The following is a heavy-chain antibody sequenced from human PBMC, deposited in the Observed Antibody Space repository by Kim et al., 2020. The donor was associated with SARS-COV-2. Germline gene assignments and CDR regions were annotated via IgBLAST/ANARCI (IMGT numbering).Heavy chain of an antibody. CDR2: IYYSGST. CDR3: AREGYYDSSGYFKTDAFDI. Sequence: SGTLSLTCTVSGGSVSSGSYYWSWIRQPPGKGLEWIGYIYYSGSTNYNPSLKSRVTISVGTSKNQFSLKLSSVTAADTAVYYCAREGYYDSSGYFKTDAFDIWGQGTMVTVSS. J-gene: IGHJ3*02. CDR1: GGSVSSGSYY. V-gene: IGHV4-61*01. D-gene: IGHD3-22*01.